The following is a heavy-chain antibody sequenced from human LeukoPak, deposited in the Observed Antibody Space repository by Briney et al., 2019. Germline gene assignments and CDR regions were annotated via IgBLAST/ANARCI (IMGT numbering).Heavy chain of an antibody. CDR2: TRNKANSYTT. V-gene: IGHV3-72*01. Sequence: PGGSLRLSCAASGFTFSDHYMAWVRQAPGKGLEWVGRTRNKANSYTTQYAASVKGRFTISRDDSKNSLYLQMNSLKTEDTAVYYCARDARASGPIQYYFDYWGQGTLVAVSS. CDR1: GFTFSDHY. J-gene: IGHJ4*02. D-gene: IGHD2-15*01. CDR3: ARDARASGPIQYYFDY.